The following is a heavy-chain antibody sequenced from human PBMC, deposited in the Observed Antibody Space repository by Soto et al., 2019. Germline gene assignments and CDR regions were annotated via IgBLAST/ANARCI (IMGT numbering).Heavy chain of an antibody. CDR1: GFTFSSYS. V-gene: IGHV3-21*01. J-gene: IGHJ5*02. CDR3: ARGYCSGGSCGGAPSWFDP. Sequence: EVQLVESGGGLVQPGGSLRLSCAASGFTFSSYSMNWVRQAPGKGLEWVSSISSSSSYIYYADSVKGRFTISRDNAKNSLYLQMNSLRAEDTAVYYCARGYCSGGSCGGAPSWFDPWGQGTLVTVSS. CDR2: ISSSSSYI. D-gene: IGHD2-15*01.